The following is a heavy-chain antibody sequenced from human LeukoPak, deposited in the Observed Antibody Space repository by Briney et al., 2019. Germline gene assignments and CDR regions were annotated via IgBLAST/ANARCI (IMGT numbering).Heavy chain of an antibody. CDR3: ITPLPHSAQ. CDR2: IKPKADGETT. D-gene: IGHD3-10*01. V-gene: IGHV3-15*07. Sequence: WIRQPPGKGLEWVGRIKPKADGETTEYAAPVKDRFSISRDDSKSMMYLQMNSLKTEDTAVYYCITPLPHSAQGGQGTLVTVSS. J-gene: IGHJ4*02.